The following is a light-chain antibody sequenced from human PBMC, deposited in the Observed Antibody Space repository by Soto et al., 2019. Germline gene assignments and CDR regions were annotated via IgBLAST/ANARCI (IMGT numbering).Light chain of an antibody. CDR2: GAS. J-gene: IGKJ2*01. CDR1: QSVSSSY. Sequence: EIGLTQSPGTLSLSPGERATLSCRASQSVSSSYLAWYQQKPGQAHRVLIYGASSRSTGIPDRFSGSGSGTDFTLTISRLEPEDFAVYYCQQYGSSPLYTFGQGTKLEIK. V-gene: IGKV3-20*01. CDR3: QQYGSSPLYT.